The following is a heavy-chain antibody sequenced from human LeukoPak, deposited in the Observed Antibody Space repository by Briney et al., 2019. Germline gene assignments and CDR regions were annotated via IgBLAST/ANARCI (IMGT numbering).Heavy chain of an antibody. CDR3: AKGNRLHRNYIHYYYYMDV. CDR2: IRYDGSNK. V-gene: IGHV3-30*02. CDR1: GFTFSSYG. J-gene: IGHJ6*03. Sequence: SGXSLRLSCAASGFTFSSYGMHWVRQASGKGLEWVAFIRYDGSNKYYADSVKGRFTISRDNSKNTLYLQMNSLRAEDTAVYYCAKGNRLHRNYIHYYYYMDVWGKGTTVTVSS. D-gene: IGHD4-11*01.